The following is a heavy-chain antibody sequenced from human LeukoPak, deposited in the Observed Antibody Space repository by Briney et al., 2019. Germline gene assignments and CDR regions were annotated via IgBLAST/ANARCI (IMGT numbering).Heavy chain of an antibody. CDR1: GGSFSGYY. CDR3: ARLRNLWFGANFDY. CDR2: INHSGST. Sequence: PSETLSLTCAVYGGSFSGYYWSWIRQPPGKGLEWIGEINHSGSTNYNPSLKSRVTISVDTSKNQFSLKLSSVTAADTAVYYCARLRNLWFGANFDYWGQGTLVTVSS. V-gene: IGHV4-34*01. J-gene: IGHJ4*02. D-gene: IGHD3-10*01.